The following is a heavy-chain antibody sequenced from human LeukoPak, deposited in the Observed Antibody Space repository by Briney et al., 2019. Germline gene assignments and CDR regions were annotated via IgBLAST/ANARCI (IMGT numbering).Heavy chain of an antibody. V-gene: IGHV4-39*01. J-gene: IGHJ4*02. CDR1: GGSISRSSCY. CDR2: IYYSGST. CDR3: AVRYTSGGYYFDY. Sequence: PSETLSLTCTVSGGSISRSSCYWGWIRQPPGKGLEWIGSIYYSGSTYYNPSLKSRVTISVDTSKNQFSLKLSSVTAADTAVYYCAVRYTSGGYYFDYWGQGTLVTVSS. D-gene: IGHD1-26*01.